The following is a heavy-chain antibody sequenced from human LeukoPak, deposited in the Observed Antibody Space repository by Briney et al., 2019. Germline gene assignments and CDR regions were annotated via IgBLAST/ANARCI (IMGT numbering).Heavy chain of an antibody. V-gene: IGHV4-34*01. CDR1: GGSFSGYY. Sequence: SETLSLTCAVYGGSFSGYYWSWIRQPPGKGLEWIGEINHSGSTYYNPSLKSRVTISVDRSKNQFSLKLSSVTAADTAVYYCARVVAAAGFFFDYWGQGTWSPSPQ. J-gene: IGHJ4*02. CDR3: ARVVAAAGFFFDY. D-gene: IGHD6-13*01. CDR2: INHSGST.